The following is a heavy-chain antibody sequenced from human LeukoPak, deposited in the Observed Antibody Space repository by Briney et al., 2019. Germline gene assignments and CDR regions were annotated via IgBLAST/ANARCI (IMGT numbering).Heavy chain of an antibody. CDR3: TRDSGTYNWFDP. J-gene: IGHJ5*02. D-gene: IGHD1-26*01. V-gene: IGHV3-73*01. Sequence: GGSLRLSCAASGFTFSGSAIHWVRQSSGKGREWVGQIDKKDKGYATATAYAASVQGRFTISRDDSINTAYLQMKSLKTEDTALYYCTRDSGTYNWFDPWGQGTLVTVSS. CDR2: IDKKDKGYATAT. CDR1: GFTFSGSA.